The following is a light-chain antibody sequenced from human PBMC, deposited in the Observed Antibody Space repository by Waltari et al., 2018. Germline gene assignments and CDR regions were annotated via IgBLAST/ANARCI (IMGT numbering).Light chain of an antibody. Sequence: QSALTQPPSASGSPGQSVPISCTGTSSYVGGYNFVSWYQQHPGKAPKLMISEVSKRPAGVPDRFSGSKSGNTASLTVSGLQAEDEADYYCSSYAGNNIYVFGAGTKVTVL. CDR3: SSYAGNNIYV. J-gene: IGLJ1*01. CDR2: EVS. V-gene: IGLV2-8*01. CDR1: SSYVGGYNF.